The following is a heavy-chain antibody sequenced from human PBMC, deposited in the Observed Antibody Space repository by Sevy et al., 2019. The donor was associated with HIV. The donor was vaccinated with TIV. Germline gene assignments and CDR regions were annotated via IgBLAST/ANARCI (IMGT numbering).Heavy chain of an antibody. V-gene: IGHV3-30-3*01. CDR1: GFIFGSYA. D-gene: IGHD6-13*01. CDR3: ASDPGSGWSSFDY. J-gene: IGHJ4*02. CDR2: ISYDGSHK. Sequence: GGSLRLSCAASGFIFGSYAMNWVRQAPGKGLEWVAVISYDGSHKYYADSVKGRFTISRDSSKNTRYLQMHSLRTDDTAVYYCASDPGSGWSSFDYWGQGTLVTVSS.